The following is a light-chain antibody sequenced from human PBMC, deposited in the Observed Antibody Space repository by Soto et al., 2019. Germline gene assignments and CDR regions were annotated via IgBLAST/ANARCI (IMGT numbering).Light chain of an antibody. CDR1: QSISSY. CDR2: AAS. V-gene: IGKV1-39*01. CDR3: QQSHSTPIT. Sequence: IPRTQSPSSLSASVGDRVTVTWLASQSISSYLNWYQQKPGKAPKLLIYAASSLQSGVPSRFSGSGSGTDFTLTISSLQPQDFATYYCQQSHSTPITFGRGTRLEIK. J-gene: IGKJ5*01.